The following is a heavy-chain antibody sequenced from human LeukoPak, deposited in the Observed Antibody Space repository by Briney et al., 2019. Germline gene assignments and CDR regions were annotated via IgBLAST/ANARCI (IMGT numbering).Heavy chain of an antibody. J-gene: IGHJ3*02. CDR2: IYYSGST. Sequence: PSETLSLTCTVSGGSISSYYWSWIRQPPGKGLEWVGYIYYSGSTNYNHSLKSRVTISVDTSKNQFSLKLSSVTAADTAVYYCATHSGSYFGDAFDIWGQGTMVTVSS. CDR1: GGSISSYY. D-gene: IGHD1-26*01. V-gene: IGHV4-59*01. CDR3: ATHSGSYFGDAFDI.